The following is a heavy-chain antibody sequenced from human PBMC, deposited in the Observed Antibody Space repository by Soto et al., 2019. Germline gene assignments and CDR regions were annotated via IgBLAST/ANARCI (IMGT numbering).Heavy chain of an antibody. CDR2: THPGDSET. CDR1: GDSFNTYW. Sequence: GESLKISCKGSGDSFNTYWIAWVRQMPGKGLEWMGITHPGDSETRDSPSFEGQVTISADKSISTAYLQWSSLKASDTAMYYCARQGRDGHNQGYGMDVWGQGTTVTVSS. V-gene: IGHV5-51*01. J-gene: IGHJ6*02. CDR3: ARQGRDGHNQGYGMDV.